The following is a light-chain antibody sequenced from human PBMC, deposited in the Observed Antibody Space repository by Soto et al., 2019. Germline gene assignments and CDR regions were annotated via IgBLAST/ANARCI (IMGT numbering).Light chain of an antibody. J-gene: IGKJ1*01. CDR2: GAS. V-gene: IGKV3-20*01. CDR3: QQYGSSRWT. CDR1: QSVSSNY. Sequence: EIVFAQSPAPPSFSSGERATLSRRASQSVSSNYLAWYQQKPGQAPRLLVYGASSRATGIPDRFSGSGSGTDFTLTISRLEPEDFAVYYCQQYGSSRWTFGQGTKGDI.